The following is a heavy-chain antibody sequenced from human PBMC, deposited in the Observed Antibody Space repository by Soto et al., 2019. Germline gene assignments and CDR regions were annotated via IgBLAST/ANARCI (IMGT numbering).Heavy chain of an antibody. J-gene: IGHJ6*02. CDR3: ARSRNLDV. Sequence: QVQVQQWGAGLLKFSETLSLTCAVNGGSFSGWHWNWIRQPPGKGLEWIGEASHTGGTNYNPSLESRVTISVDRSRTQLSLKLNSVSAADTAVYYCARSRNLDVWGQGTTVIVSS. V-gene: IGHV4-34*01. D-gene: IGHD1-1*01. CDR2: ASHTGGT. CDR1: GGSFSGWH.